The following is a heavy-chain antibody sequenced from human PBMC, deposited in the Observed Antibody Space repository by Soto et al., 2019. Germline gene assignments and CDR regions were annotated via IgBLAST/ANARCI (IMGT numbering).Heavy chain of an antibody. Sequence: GASVKVSCKASGYTFTSYYMHWVRQAPGQGLEWMGIINPSGGSTSYAQKFQGRVTMTRDTSTSTVYMELSSLRSEDTAVYYCARDAHGGSYFYYYYYGMDVWGQGTTVTVSS. J-gene: IGHJ6*02. V-gene: IGHV1-46*01. CDR1: GYTFTSYY. D-gene: IGHD1-26*01. CDR2: INPSGGST. CDR3: ARDAHGGSYFYYYYYGMDV.